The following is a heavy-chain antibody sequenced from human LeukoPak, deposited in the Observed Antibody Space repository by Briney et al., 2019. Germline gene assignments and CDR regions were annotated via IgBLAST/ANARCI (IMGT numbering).Heavy chain of an antibody. CDR1: GFTFDDYA. V-gene: IGHV3-9*01. CDR2: ISWNSGSI. Sequence: GGSLRLSCAASGFTFDDYAMHWVRQAPGKGLEWVSGISWNSGSIGYADSVKGRFTISRDNAKNSLYLQMNSLRAEDTALYYCAKGRSGIGLYGMDVWGQGTTVTVSS. D-gene: IGHD6-13*01. CDR3: AKGRSGIGLYGMDV. J-gene: IGHJ6*02.